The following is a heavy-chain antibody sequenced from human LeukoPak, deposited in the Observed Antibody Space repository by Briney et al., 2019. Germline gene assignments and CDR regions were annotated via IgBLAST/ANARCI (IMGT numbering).Heavy chain of an antibody. V-gene: IGHV3-7*01. CDR2: IKQDGSEK. D-gene: IGHD3-22*01. CDR1: GFTFSSYW. J-gene: IGHJ4*02. Sequence: GGSLRLSCAASGFTFSSYWMSWVRQAPGKGLEWVANIKQDGSEKYYVDSVKGRFTISRDNAKDSLYLQMNSLGAEDTAVYYCARWGSHYYDSSDYWGQGTLVTVSS. CDR3: ARWGSHYYDSSDY.